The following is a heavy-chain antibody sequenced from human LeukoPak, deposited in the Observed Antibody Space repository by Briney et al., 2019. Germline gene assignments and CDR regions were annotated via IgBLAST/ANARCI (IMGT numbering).Heavy chain of an antibody. D-gene: IGHD3-22*01. J-gene: IGHJ4*02. CDR3: TDSRKYYYDSSGYRSSFRDY. Sequence: SETLSLTCTVSGGSISSSSYYWGWIRQPPGKGLEWIGSIYYSGSTYYNPSLKSRVTISVDTSKNQFSLKLSSVTAADTAVYYCTDSRKYYYDSSGYRSSFRDYWGQGTLVTVSS. V-gene: IGHV4-39*01. CDR2: IYYSGST. CDR1: GGSISSSSYY.